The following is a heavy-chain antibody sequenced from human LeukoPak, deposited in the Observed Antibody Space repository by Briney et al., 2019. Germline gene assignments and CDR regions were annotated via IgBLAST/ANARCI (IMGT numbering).Heavy chain of an antibody. Sequence: GGSLRLSCEASGFTFSSYWMSWVRQAPGKGLEWVANIKQDGSEKYYVDSVKGRFTISRDNAKNSLYLQMNSLRAEDTAVYYCARVDRGYSYGLVDYYYYMDVWGKGTTVTISS. CDR2: IKQDGSEK. J-gene: IGHJ6*03. V-gene: IGHV3-7*01. CDR1: GFTFSSYW. CDR3: ARVDRGYSYGLVDYYYYMDV. D-gene: IGHD5-18*01.